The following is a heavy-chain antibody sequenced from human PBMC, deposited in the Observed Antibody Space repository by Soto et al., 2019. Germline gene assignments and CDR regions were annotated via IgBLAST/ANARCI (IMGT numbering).Heavy chain of an antibody. CDR1: GYTLTELS. J-gene: IGHJ4*02. CDR3: ATNLKGDGSGSYYRPYDY. Sequence: ASVKVSCKVSGYTLTELSMHWVRQAPGKGLEWMGGFDPEDGETIYAQKFQGRVTMTEDTSTDTAYMELSSLRSEDTAVYYCATNLKGDGSGSYYRPYDYWGQGTLVTSPQ. V-gene: IGHV1-24*01. CDR2: FDPEDGET. D-gene: IGHD3-10*01.